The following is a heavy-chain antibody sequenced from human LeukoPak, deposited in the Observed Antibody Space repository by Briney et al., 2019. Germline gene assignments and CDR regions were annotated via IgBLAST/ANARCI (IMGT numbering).Heavy chain of an antibody. V-gene: IGHV3-30*02. D-gene: IGHD1-26*01. CDR2: IYYDGNNK. J-gene: IGHJ4*02. CDR3: ATRNSGNYWGY. CDR1: GFTFSSYG. Sequence: GGSLRLSCAASGFTFSSYGMHWVRQPPGKGLEWVAFIYYDGNNKYYADSVKGRFTISRDTSKNTLYLQMNSLRAEDTAMYYCATRNSGNYWGYWGQGTLVTVSS.